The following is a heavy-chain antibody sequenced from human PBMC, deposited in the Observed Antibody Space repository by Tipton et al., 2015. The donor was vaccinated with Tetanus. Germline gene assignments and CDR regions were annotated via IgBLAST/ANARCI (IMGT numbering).Heavy chain of an antibody. V-gene: IGHV4-31*03. D-gene: IGHD6-6*01. CDR1: GGSISSGGFF. CDR2: VYYSGST. Sequence: TLSLTCTVSGGSISSGGFFWNWIRQFPGKGLEWIGYVYYSGSTFYNPSLKSRVSISVDTSKNQFSLNLTPVTAADTAAYYCARDQGGGRVVRLNWFDPWGHGTLVTVSS. J-gene: IGHJ5*02. CDR3: ARDQGGGRVVRLNWFDP.